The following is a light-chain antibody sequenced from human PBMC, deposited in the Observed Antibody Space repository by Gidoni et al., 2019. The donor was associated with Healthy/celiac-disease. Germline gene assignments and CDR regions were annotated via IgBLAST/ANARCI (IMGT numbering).Light chain of an antibody. Sequence: VIWMPQSPSLLSASTGDGVTISCRMSQGIRSYLAWYQQKPGKAPELLIYAASTLQSGVPSRFSGSGSGTDFIPTISCLQSEDFATYYCQQYYSFPWTFGQGTKVEIK. CDR1: QGIRSY. CDR3: QQYYSFPWT. J-gene: IGKJ1*01. V-gene: IGKV1D-8*03. CDR2: AAS.